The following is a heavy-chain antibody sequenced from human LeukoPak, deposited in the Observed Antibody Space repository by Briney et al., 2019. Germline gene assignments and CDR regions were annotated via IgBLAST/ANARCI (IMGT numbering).Heavy chain of an antibody. V-gene: IGHV1-2*06. CDR1: GYTFIGYY. Sequence: ASVKVSCKASGYTFIGYYMHWVRQAPGQGLEWMGRINPNSGGTNYAQKLQGRVTMTTDTSTSTAYMELRSLRSDDTAVYYCARTDIVVVVAATPGYFQHWGQGTLVTVSS. CDR3: ARTDIVVVVAATPGYFQH. J-gene: IGHJ1*01. D-gene: IGHD2-15*01. CDR2: INPNSGGT.